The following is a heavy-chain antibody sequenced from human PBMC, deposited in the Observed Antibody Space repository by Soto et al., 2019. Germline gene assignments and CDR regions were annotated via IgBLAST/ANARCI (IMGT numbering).Heavy chain of an antibody. V-gene: IGHV4-39*01. J-gene: IGHJ1*01. Sequence: ETLSLTCTVSGCSISSSSYYWGWIRQPSGKGLEWIGSIYYSGSTYYNPSLKSRVTISVDTSKNQFSLKLSSVTAADTAVYYCARQFPGYSSSQNKYFQHWGQGTLVTSPQ. CDR1: GCSISSSSYY. CDR3: ARQFPGYSSSQNKYFQH. D-gene: IGHD6-13*01. CDR2: IYYSGST.